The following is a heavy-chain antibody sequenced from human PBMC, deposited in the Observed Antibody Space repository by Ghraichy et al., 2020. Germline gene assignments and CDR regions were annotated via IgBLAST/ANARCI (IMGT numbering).Heavy chain of an antibody. CDR3: ARGRYCGGGACYPRPSSFDY. J-gene: IGHJ4*02. Sequence: LSLTCSVYGGSIGGYYWSWIRQSPGQGLEWIGEINYVGVTIYNPSLESRVTISLDTYDNQFSLSLTSLTAADTALYFARGRYCGGGACYPRPSSFDYWGQGIPVTVSS. CDR1: GGSIGGYY. D-gene: IGHD2-15*01. V-gene: IGHV4-34*01. CDR2: INYVGVT.